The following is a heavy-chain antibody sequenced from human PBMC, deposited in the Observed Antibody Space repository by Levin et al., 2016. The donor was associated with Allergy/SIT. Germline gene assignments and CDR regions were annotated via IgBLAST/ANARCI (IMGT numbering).Heavy chain of an antibody. Sequence: SETLSLTCTVSGGSISSSSYYWGWIRQPPGKGLEWIGYIYHSGSTYYNPSLKSRVTISVDRSKNQFSLKLSSVTAADTAVYYCARIVAAYYFDYWGQGTLVTVSS. D-gene: IGHD5-12*01. CDR1: GGSISSSSYY. J-gene: IGHJ4*02. V-gene: IGHV4-30-2*01. CDR3: ARIVAAYYFDY. CDR2: IYHSGST.